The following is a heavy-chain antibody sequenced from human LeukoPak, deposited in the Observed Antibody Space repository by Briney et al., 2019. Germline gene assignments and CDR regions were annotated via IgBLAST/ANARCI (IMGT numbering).Heavy chain of an antibody. J-gene: IGHJ4*02. D-gene: IGHD3-10*01. CDR1: GCSISSYD. CDR3: ARGVYYGSGSYYWNY. CDR2: IYTSGST. V-gene: IGHV4-4*07. Sequence: SETLSLTCTVSGCSISSYDWSWIRQPPGKGLEWIGRIYTSGSTNYNPSLKSRVTMSVDTSKNQFSLKLSSVTAADTAVYYCARGVYYGSGSYYWNYWGQGTLVTVSS.